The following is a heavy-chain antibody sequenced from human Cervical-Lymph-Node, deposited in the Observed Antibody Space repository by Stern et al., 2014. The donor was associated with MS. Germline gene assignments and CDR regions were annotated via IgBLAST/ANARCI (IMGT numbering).Heavy chain of an antibody. CDR2: IVPIFETA. Sequence: QVQLVQSGAEVKKPGSSVKVSCKTSGDTFSSYAISWVRQGPGQGLEWMGVIVPIFETANYAEKFQGRVTITADVSTNTAYMELSRLGSDDTAVYYCARDSTTGMDVWGQGTTVTVSS. CDR1: GDTFSSYA. D-gene: IGHD1-1*01. V-gene: IGHV1-69*01. J-gene: IGHJ6*02. CDR3: ARDSTTGMDV.